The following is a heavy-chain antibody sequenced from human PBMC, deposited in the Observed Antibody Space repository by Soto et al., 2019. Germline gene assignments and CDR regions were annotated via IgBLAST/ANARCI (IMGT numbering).Heavy chain of an antibody. J-gene: IGHJ4*02. CDR1: GITFGDYC. CDR2: ISYDGSNK. CDR3: AKLGYCSSTSCYPRDY. Sequence: AAGITFGDYCVHWVRRAPGKALEWVAVISYDGSNKYYADSVKGRFTISRDNSKNTLYLQMNSLRAEDTAVYYCAKLGYCSSTSCYPRDYWGQPTLVSVSS. V-gene: IGHV3-30*18. D-gene: IGHD2-2*01.